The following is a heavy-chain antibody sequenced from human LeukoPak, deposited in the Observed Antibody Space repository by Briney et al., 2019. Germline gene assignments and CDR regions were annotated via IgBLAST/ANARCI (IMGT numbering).Heavy chain of an antibody. D-gene: IGHD3-10*01. CDR3: ARDSSPYCYGSGSHDY. J-gene: IGHJ4*02. V-gene: IGHV3-30*04. Sequence: GRSLRLSCAASGFTFSSYAMHWVLQAPGKGLEWVAVISYDGSNKYYADSVKGRFTISRDNSKNTLYLQMNSLRAEDTAVYYCARDSSPYCYGSGSHDYWGQGTLVTVSS. CDR2: ISYDGSNK. CDR1: GFTFSSYA.